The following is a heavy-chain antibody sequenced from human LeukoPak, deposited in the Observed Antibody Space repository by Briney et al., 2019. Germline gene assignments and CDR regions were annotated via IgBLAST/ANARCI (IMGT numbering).Heavy chain of an antibody. D-gene: IGHD2-2*01. V-gene: IGHV1-69*13. CDR2: IIPIFGTA. CDR1: GGSFSSYV. Sequence: SVKVSCKASGGSFSSYVISWVRQAPGQGLEWMGGIIPIFGTANYAQKFQGRVTITADESTGTAYMELSSLRSEDTAVYYCARALLRYCSSTSCYWFDPWGQGTLVTVSS. CDR3: ARALLRYCSSTSCYWFDP. J-gene: IGHJ5*02.